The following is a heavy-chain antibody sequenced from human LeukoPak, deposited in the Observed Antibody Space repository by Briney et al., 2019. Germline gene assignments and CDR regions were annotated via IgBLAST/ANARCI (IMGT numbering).Heavy chain of an antibody. D-gene: IGHD3-22*01. V-gene: IGHV3-23*01. CDR1: GFTFSSDA. J-gene: IGHJ4*02. CDR3: AKTEYYYDSSGYHLFDY. Sequence: PGGSLRLSCAASGFTFSSDAMSWVRQAPGKGLEWVSAISGSGGSTYYTDSVKGRFTISRDNSKNTLYLQMNSLRAEDTAVYYCAKTEYYYDSSGYHLFDYWGQGTLVTVSS. CDR2: ISGSGGST.